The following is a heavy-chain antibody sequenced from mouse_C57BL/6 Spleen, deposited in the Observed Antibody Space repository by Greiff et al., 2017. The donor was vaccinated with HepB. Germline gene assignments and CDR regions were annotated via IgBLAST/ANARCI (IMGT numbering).Heavy chain of an antibody. CDR3: ARFYYGSSRYWYFDV. CDR2: IYPGSGST. Sequence: VQGVESGAELVKPGASVKMSCKASGYTFTSYWITWVKQRPGQGLEWIGDIYPGSGSTNYNEKFKSKATLTVDTSSSTAYMQLSSLTSEDSAVYYCARFYYGSSRYWYFDVWGTGTTVTVSS. CDR1: GYTFTSYW. D-gene: IGHD1-1*01. J-gene: IGHJ1*03. V-gene: IGHV1-55*01.